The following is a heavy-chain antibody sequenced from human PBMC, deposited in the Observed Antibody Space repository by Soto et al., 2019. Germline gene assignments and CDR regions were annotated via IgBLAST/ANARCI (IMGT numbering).Heavy chain of an antibody. Sequence: QVQLVESGGGVVQPGRSLRLSCAASGFTFSSYAMHWVRQAPGKGLEWVAVISYDGSNKYYADSVKGRFTISRDNSKNTLYLQMNSLRAEDTAVYYCARDVAAAGTLMVFDYWGQGTLVTVSS. V-gene: IGHV3-30-3*01. CDR2: ISYDGSNK. D-gene: IGHD6-13*01. CDR1: GFTFSSYA. J-gene: IGHJ4*02. CDR3: ARDVAAAGTLMVFDY.